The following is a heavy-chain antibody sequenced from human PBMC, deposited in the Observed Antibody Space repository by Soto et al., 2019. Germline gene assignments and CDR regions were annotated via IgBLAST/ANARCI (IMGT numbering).Heavy chain of an antibody. V-gene: IGHV1-2*04. J-gene: IGHJ3*02. Sequence: GESLKISCKASGYTFTGYYMHWVRQAPGQGLEWMGWINPNSGGTNYAQKFQGWVTMTRDTSISTAYMELSRLRSDDTAVYYCARDRKGSGSYYFAFDIWGQGTMVTVSS. CDR2: INPNSGGT. CDR3: ARDRKGSGSYYFAFDI. D-gene: IGHD1-26*01. CDR1: GYTFTGYY.